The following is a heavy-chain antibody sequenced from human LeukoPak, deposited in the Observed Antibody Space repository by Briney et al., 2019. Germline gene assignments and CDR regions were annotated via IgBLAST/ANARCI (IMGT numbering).Heavy chain of an antibody. D-gene: IGHD2/OR15-2a*01. CDR2: ISGSGGST. CDR3: AREYGQNTPHFDY. V-gene: IGHV3-23*01. J-gene: IGHJ4*02. CDR1: GFTLSSYA. Sequence: GGSLRLSCAASGFTLSSYAMSWVRQAPGKGLEWVSAISGSGGSTYYADSVKGRFTISRDNSKNTLYLQMNSLRAEDTAVFYCAREYGQNTPHFDYWGQGTLVTVSS.